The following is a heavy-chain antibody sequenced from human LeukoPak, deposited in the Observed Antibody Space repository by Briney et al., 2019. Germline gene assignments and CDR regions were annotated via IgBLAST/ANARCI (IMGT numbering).Heavy chain of an antibody. Sequence: GGSLRLSCSASGFTFSRYAMHWVRQAPGKGLEYVSAISTNGGVTYYADSVKGRFTISRDNSKNTLYLQMNSLRLEDTAVYFCARDKYGYNTPIDYWGQGTLVTVSS. CDR3: ARDKYGYNTPIDY. D-gene: IGHD5-24*01. CDR2: ISTNGGVT. CDR1: GFTFSRYA. V-gene: IGHV3-64*04. J-gene: IGHJ4*02.